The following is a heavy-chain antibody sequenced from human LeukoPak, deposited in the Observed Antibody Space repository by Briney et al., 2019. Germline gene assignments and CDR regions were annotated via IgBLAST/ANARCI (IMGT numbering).Heavy chain of an antibody. CDR1: GGSISSSSYY. Sequence: SETLSLTCTVSGGSISSSSYYWGWIRQPPGKGLEWIGSIYYSGSTYYNPSLKSRVTISVDTSKNQFSLKLSSVTAADTAVYYCAKLSSGWYNKIYWGQGTLVTVSS. CDR2: IYYSGST. D-gene: IGHD6-19*01. J-gene: IGHJ4*02. V-gene: IGHV4-39*01. CDR3: AKLSSGWYNKIY.